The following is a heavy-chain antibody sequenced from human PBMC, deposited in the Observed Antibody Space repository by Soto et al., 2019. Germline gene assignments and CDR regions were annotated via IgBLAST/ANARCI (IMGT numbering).Heavy chain of an antibody. CDR3: ARSPAYGDYANLDT. J-gene: IGHJ5*02. V-gene: IGHV4-4*07. D-gene: IGHD4-17*01. Sequence: SETLSLTCTVSGDSVSKYYWNWIRQPAGKGLEWIGRIHSTRSPNYNPSLKSRVTMSEDTSKNQFSLKLNLTSVTAADTAVYYCARSPAYGDYANLDTWGQGTLVTVSS. CDR2: IHSTRSP. CDR1: GDSVSKYY.